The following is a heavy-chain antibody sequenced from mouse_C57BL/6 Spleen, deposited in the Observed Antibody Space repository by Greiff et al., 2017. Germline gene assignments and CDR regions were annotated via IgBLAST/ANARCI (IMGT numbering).Heavy chain of an antibody. V-gene: IGHV1-15*01. D-gene: IGHD2-3*01. CDR3: TGWLLPGYYFDY. CDR1: GYTFTDYE. CDR2: IDPETGGT. Sequence: QVHVKQSGAELVRPGASVTLSCKASGYTFTDYEMHWVKQTPVHGLEWIGAIDPETGGTAYNQKFKGKAILTADKSSSTAYMELRSLTSEDSAVYYCTGWLLPGYYFDYWGQGTTLTVSS. J-gene: IGHJ2*01.